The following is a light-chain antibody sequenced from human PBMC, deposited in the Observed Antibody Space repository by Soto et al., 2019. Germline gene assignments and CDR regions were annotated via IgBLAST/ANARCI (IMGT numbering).Light chain of an antibody. CDR3: QQYGRSPWT. V-gene: IGKV3-20*01. J-gene: IGKJ1*01. CDR2: GAS. CDR1: QSVSNSY. Sequence: EIVLTQSPGTLSLSPGERATLSCRASQSVSNSYIAWYQQRPGQAPRLLIYGASSRATGIPDRFTGSGSGTEFTLSITRLEPEDFAVYYCQQYGRSPWTFGQGTKVEIK.